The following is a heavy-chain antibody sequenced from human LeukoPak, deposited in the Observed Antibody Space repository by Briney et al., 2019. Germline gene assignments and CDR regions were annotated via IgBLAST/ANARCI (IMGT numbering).Heavy chain of an antibody. V-gene: IGHV1-24*01. CDR1: GYTLTELS. Sequence: ASVKVSCKVSGYTLTELSMHWVRQAPGKGLEWMGGFDPEDGETIYAQKFQGRVTMTEDTSTDTAYMELSSLRSEDMAVYYCATADDYSNYGPESYYGYWGQGTLVTVPS. J-gene: IGHJ4*02. D-gene: IGHD4-11*01. CDR3: ATADDYSNYGPESYYGY. CDR2: FDPEDGET.